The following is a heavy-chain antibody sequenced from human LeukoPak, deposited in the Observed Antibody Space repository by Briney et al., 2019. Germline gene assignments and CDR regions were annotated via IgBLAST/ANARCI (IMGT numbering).Heavy chain of an antibody. Sequence: GGSLRLSCAASGFTFSSYAMSWVRQAPGEGLEWVSAISGSGGSTYYADSVKGRFTISRDNSKNTLYLQMNSLRAEDTAVYYCAKDKDGSGRRPSEFDYWGQGTLVTVSS. CDR2: ISGSGGST. CDR1: GFTFSSYA. V-gene: IGHV3-23*01. D-gene: IGHD3-10*01. J-gene: IGHJ4*02. CDR3: AKDKDGSGRRPSEFDY.